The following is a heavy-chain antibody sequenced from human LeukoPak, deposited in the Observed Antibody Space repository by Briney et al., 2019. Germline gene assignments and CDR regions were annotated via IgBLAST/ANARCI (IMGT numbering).Heavy chain of an antibody. D-gene: IGHD2-21*02. Sequence: NPGGSLRLSCAASGFTFSSYSMNWVRQAPGKGLEWVSSISSSSSYIYYADSVKGRFTISRDNAKNSLYLQMNSLRAEDTAVYYCARDLGWLTAAFDYWGQGTLVTVSS. J-gene: IGHJ4*02. V-gene: IGHV3-21*01. CDR2: ISSSSSYI. CDR1: GFTFSSYS. CDR3: ARDLGWLTAAFDY.